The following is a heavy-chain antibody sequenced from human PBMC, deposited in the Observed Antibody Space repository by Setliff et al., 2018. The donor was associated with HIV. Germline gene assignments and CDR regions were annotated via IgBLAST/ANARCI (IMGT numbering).Heavy chain of an antibody. CDR3: ARGSQRWLQSDSRYYFDY. D-gene: IGHD5-12*01. J-gene: IGHJ4*02. Sequence: SETLSLTCGVSGYSISSDYCWGWIRQPPGKGLEWIGNMCHGGNNNYYNPSLKSRVTISVDTSKNQFSLNLSSVTAADTAIYFCARGSQRWLQSDSRYYFDYWGQGTLVTVSS. CDR1: GYSISSDYC. CDR2: MCHGGNNN. V-gene: IGHV4-38-2*01.